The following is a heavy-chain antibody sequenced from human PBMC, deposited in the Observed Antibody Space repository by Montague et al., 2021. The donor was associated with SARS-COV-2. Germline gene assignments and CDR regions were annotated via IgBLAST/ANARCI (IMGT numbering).Heavy chain of an antibody. Sequence: SLRLSCAASGFTFSSYAMHWVRQAPGKGLEWVAVISYDGSNKYYADSVKGRFTISRDNSKNTLYLQMNSLRAEDTAVYYCARDSREGPLLCFGELLLGDGMDVWGQGTTVTVSS. V-gene: IGHV3-30-3*01. CDR3: ARDSREGPLLCFGELLLGDGMDV. J-gene: IGHJ6*02. CDR2: ISYDGSNK. D-gene: IGHD3-10*01. CDR1: GFTFSSYA.